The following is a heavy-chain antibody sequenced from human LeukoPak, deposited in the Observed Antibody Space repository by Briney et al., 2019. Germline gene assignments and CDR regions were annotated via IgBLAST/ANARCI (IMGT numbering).Heavy chain of an antibody. CDR3: ARVVVRGVIPIGPPNWFHP. Sequence: SETLSLTCTVSGGSISSGGYYWSWIRQHPEKGLEWIGYIYYSGSTYYNPSLKSRVTISVDTSKNQFSLKLSSVTAADTAVYYCARVVVRGVIPIGPPNWFHPWGQGTLVTVSS. D-gene: IGHD3-10*01. J-gene: IGHJ5*02. CDR1: GGSISSGGYY. V-gene: IGHV4-31*03. CDR2: IYYSGST.